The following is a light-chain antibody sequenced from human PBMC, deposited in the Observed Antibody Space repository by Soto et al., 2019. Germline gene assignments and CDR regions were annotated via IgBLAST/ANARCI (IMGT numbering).Light chain of an antibody. Sequence: EIVLTQSPGTLSLSPGERATLSCRASQSVSSSYLAWYQQKPGQAPRLLIYGASSRATGIPDRFSGSGSGTDFTLTITRLEPADFAVYYCQQYGSSSWTFGQGTKVDIK. CDR2: GAS. CDR1: QSVSSSY. J-gene: IGKJ1*01. V-gene: IGKV3-20*01. CDR3: QQYGSSSWT.